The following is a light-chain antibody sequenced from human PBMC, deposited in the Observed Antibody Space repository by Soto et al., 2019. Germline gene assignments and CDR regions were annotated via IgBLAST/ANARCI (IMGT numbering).Light chain of an antibody. CDR2: DAS. CDR1: QTISKW. J-gene: IGKJ1*01. V-gene: IGKV1-5*01. CDR3: QEYNTFST. Sequence: DIQMTQSPSTLSASVGDTVTITCRASQTISKWLAWYQQKPGSAPKLLIYDASSLQSGVPSRFSGSGSETEFTLTISSLQPDDFATYYCQEYNTFSTFGQGTKVEMK.